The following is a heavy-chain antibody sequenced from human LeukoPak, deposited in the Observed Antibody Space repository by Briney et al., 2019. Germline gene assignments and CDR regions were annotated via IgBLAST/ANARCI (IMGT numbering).Heavy chain of an antibody. CDR1: GGSISSYY. V-gene: IGHV4-59*01. CDR2: IYYSGST. D-gene: IGHD4-17*01. CDR3: ARVSDYGDHASFDY. Sequence: PSETLSLTCTVSGGSISSYYWSWIRQPPGKGLEWIGYIYYSGSTNYNPSLKSRVTISVDTSKNQFSLKLSSVTAADTAVYYWARVSDYGDHASFDYWGQGTLVTVSS. J-gene: IGHJ4*02.